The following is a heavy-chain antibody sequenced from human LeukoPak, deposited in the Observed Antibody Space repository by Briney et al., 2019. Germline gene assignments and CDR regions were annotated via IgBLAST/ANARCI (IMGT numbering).Heavy chain of an antibody. J-gene: IGHJ6*02. Sequence: SGPALVKPTQALTLTCTFSGFSLSTSGMCVSWIRQPPGKALEWLARIDWDDDKYYSTSLKTRLTISKDTSKNQVVLTMTNMDPVDTATYYCARDPVWSGLDYYGMDVWGQGTTVTVSS. CDR1: GFSLSTSGMC. CDR2: IDWDDDK. D-gene: IGHD3-3*01. CDR3: ARDPVWSGLDYYGMDV. V-gene: IGHV2-70*11.